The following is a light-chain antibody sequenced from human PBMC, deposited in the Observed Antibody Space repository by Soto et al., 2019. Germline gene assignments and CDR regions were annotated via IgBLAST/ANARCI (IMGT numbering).Light chain of an antibody. V-gene: IGKV3-11*01. Sequence: EIVLTQSPGTLSLSPGERATLSCRASQSVSTHLAWYQQTPGQAPRFLIYDVFNRATGIPARFSGSGSGTDFTLTISSLEPEDFAVYYCQQRSNWPPITFGQGTRLEIK. CDR3: QQRSNWPPIT. CDR1: QSVSTH. CDR2: DVF. J-gene: IGKJ5*01.